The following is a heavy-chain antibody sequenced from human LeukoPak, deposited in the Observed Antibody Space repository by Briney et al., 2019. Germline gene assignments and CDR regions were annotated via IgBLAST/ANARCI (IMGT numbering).Heavy chain of an antibody. CDR3: AKTMVRGVTFDY. Sequence: GGSLRLSCAASGFTFSSYIMNWVRQAPGKGLEWVAVISYDGSNKYYADSVKGRFTISRDNSKNTLYLQMNSLRAEDTAVYYCAKTMVRGVTFDYWGQGTLVTVSS. D-gene: IGHD3-10*01. CDR2: ISYDGSNK. CDR1: GFTFSSYI. J-gene: IGHJ4*02. V-gene: IGHV3-30*18.